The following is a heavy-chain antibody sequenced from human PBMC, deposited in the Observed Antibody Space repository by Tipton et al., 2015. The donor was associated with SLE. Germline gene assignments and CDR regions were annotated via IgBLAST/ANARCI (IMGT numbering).Heavy chain of an antibody. CDR2: IYYSGST. D-gene: IGHD6-6*01. Sequence: TLSLTCTVSGGSISSGDYYWSWIRQPPGKGLEWIGYIYYSGSTYYNPSLKSRVTISVDTSKNQFSLKLSSVTAADTAVYYCARRSIAAPFDYWGQGTLVTVSS. J-gene: IGHJ4*02. CDR3: ARRSIAAPFDY. V-gene: IGHV4-30-4*08. CDR1: GGSISSGDYY.